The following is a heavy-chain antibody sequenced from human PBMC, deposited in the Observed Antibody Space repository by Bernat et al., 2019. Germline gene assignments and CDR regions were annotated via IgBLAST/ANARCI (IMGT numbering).Heavy chain of an antibody. J-gene: IGHJ4*02. D-gene: IGHD3-9*01. Sequence: EVQLVESGGGLVQPGGSLRLSCAASGFTFSSYEMNWVRQAPGKGLEWVSYISSSVSTIYCADTVKGRFTISIDNTRNSLYLQMNSLRAEDTAIYYCARVGDIMTGNNLNEYWGQGTLANVSS. CDR3: ARVGDIMTGNNLNEY. CDR2: ISSSVSTI. V-gene: IGHV3-48*03. CDR1: GFTFSSYE.